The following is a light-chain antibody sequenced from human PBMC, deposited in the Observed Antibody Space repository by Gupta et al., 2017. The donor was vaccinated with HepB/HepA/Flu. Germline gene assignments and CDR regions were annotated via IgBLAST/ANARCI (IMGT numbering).Light chain of an antibody. CDR3: PQYNRYLS. V-gene: IGKV1-5*03. CDR2: RAS. Sequence: DIQMTESPSTLSASVGDRVTITCRASQTISIWLAWYQQKPGEAPKLLIYRASSLQTGVPSRFSGSGSGTEFTLTISSLQPDDFATYYCPQYNRYLSFGPGTKVDIK. CDR1: QTISIW. J-gene: IGKJ3*01.